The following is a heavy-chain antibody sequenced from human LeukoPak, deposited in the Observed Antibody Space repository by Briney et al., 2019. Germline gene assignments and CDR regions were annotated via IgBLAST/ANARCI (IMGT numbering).Heavy chain of an antibody. CDR2: IYYSGST. Sequence: SQTLSLTCTVSGGSISSGDYYWSWIRQPPGKGLEWIGYIYYSGSTYYNPSLKSRVTISVDTSKNQFSLKLSSVTAADTAVYYCARHSRLDKSSLSWADYWGQGTLVTVSS. CDR3: ARHSRLDKSSLSWADY. CDR1: GGSISSGDYY. D-gene: IGHD2-2*03. J-gene: IGHJ4*02. V-gene: IGHV4-30-4*01.